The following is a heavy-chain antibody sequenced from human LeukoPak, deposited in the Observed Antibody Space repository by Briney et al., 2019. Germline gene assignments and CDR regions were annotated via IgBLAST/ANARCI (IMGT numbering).Heavy chain of an antibody. CDR2: ISFDGSGQ. D-gene: IGHD1-1*01. J-gene: IGHJ1*01. Sequence: PGRSLRLSCAASGFTFTAYCMHWVRQAPGKGLEWLAVISFDGSGQYYADSVKGRFTISRDDSKNMLYLQMHSLRVEDTAVYYCARDLNLRPTERYWGQGPLVPVSS. CDR3: ARDLNLRPTERY. V-gene: IGHV3-30*03. CDR1: GFTFTAYC.